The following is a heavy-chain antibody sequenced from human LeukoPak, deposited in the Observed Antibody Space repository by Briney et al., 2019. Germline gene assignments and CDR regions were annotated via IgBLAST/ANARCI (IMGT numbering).Heavy chain of an antibody. CDR1: GYTFTSYG. CDR2: ISAYNGNT. CDR3: ASFRSGYSGYGGAEN. D-gene: IGHD5-12*01. J-gene: IGHJ4*02. V-gene: IGHV1-18*01. Sequence: ASVKVSCKASGYTFTSYGISWVRQAPGQGLEWMGWISAYNGNTNYAQKLQGRVTMTTDTSTSTAYMELRSLRSDDTAVYYCASFRSGYSGYGGAENWGQGTLVTVSS.